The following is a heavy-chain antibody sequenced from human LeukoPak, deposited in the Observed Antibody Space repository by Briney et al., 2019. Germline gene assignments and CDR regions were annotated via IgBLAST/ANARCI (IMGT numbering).Heavy chain of an antibody. J-gene: IGHJ4*02. D-gene: IGHD1-7*01. CDR3: ARAYDWNYEGVGY. Sequence: PGGSLRLSCAASGFTFSSYSMNWVRQAPGKGLEWVSYISGTSSTIYYADSVKGRFTIPRDNARNSLYLQMNSLRAEDTAVYYCARAYDWNYEGVGYWGQGTLVTVSS. V-gene: IGHV3-48*01. CDR1: GFTFSSYS. CDR2: ISGTSSTI.